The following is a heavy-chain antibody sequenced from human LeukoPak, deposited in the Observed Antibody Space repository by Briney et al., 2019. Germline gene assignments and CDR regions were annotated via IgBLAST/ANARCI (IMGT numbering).Heavy chain of an antibody. Sequence: SGTPSLTCAVYGGSLSGYYWSWIRQPPGKGLEWIGEINHSGSTNYNPSLKSRVTISLDTSKNQFSLELSSVTAADTAVYYCARVPLRFLEPFDYWGQGTLATVSS. CDR1: GGSLSGYY. CDR3: ARVPLRFLEPFDY. V-gene: IGHV4-34*01. J-gene: IGHJ4*02. CDR2: INHSGST. D-gene: IGHD3-3*01.